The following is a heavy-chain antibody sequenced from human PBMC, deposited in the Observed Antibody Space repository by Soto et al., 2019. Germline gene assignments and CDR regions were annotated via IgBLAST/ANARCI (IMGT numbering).Heavy chain of an antibody. CDR1: GGSVSSGSYY. Sequence: SETLSLTCTVSGGSVSSGSYYWSWIRQPPGKGLEWIGYIYYSGSTNYNPSLKSRVTISVDTSKNQFSLKLSSVTAADTAVYYCARGKVGATFFDYWGQETLVTVSS. V-gene: IGHV4-61*01. D-gene: IGHD1-26*01. CDR2: IYYSGST. CDR3: ARGKVGATFFDY. J-gene: IGHJ4*02.